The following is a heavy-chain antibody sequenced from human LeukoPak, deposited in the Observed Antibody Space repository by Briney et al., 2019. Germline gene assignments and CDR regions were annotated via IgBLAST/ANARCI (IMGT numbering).Heavy chain of an antibody. CDR1: GFTFSSYA. D-gene: IGHD5-18*01. CDR2: VSSSGGST. Sequence: GGSLRLSCAASGFTFSSYAMSWVRQTPGKGLEWVSAVSSSGGSTNYADYVKGQFTISRDNSKNTVYLHMNNLRAEDTAVYYCAKEGRKTGNTYGYEFDSWGQGTLVTVSS. V-gene: IGHV3-23*01. CDR3: AKEGRKTGNTYGYEFDS. J-gene: IGHJ4*02.